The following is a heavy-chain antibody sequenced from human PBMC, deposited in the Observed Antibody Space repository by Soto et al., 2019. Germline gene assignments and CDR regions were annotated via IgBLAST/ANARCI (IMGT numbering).Heavy chain of an antibody. D-gene: IGHD2-8*01. CDR1: GGTFSSYT. J-gene: IGHJ3*02. CDR2: IIPILGIA. V-gene: IGHV1-69*02. Sequence: QVQLVQSGAEVKKPGSSVKVSCKASGGTFSSYTISWVRQAPGQGLEWMGRIIPILGIANYARKFQGRVTITADKSTSTAYMELSSLRSEDTAVYYCASPRYCTNGVCYTGDAFDIWGQGTMVTVSS. CDR3: ASPRYCTNGVCYTGDAFDI.